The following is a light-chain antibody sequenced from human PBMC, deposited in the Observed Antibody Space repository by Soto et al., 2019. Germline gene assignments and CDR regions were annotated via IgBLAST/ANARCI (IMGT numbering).Light chain of an antibody. CDR1: SSNIGAGYD. J-gene: IGLJ1*01. V-gene: IGLV1-40*01. Sequence: QSVLTQPPSVSGAPGQRVTISCTGSSSNIGAGYDVHWYQQLPGTAPKLLIYGNTNRPSGVPDRFSGSKSGYSASLAITGLQAEDEADYYCQSYDSSLHASVFGTGTKVTVL. CDR2: GNT. CDR3: QSYDSSLHASV.